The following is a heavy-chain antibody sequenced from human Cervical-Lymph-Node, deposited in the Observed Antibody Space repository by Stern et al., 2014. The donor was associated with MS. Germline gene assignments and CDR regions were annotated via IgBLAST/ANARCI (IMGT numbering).Heavy chain of an antibody. CDR1: GYTFSSYG. CDR3: ARGYIMDV. J-gene: IGHJ6*02. V-gene: IGHV1-18*01. Sequence: QVQLVESGPEVKKPGASVRVYCKGSGYTFSSYGISWVRQTPGQGLEWMGWISGYKGNTNYAQKFQDRVTMTTDTSTSIAYLELRSLRSDDTAFYYCARGYIMDVWGQGTTVTVSS. D-gene: IGHD5-24*01. CDR2: ISGYKGNT.